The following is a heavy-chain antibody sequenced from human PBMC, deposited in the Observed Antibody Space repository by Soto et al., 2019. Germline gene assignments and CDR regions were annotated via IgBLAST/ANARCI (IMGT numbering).Heavy chain of an antibody. V-gene: IGHV4-39*01. CDR1: GGSISSSSYY. D-gene: IGHD3-3*01. CDR2: IYYSGST. Sequence: QLQLQESGPGLVKPSETLSLTCTVSGGSISSSSYYWGWIRQPPGKGLEWIGSIYYSGSTYYNPSLKSRVTISVDTSKNQFSLKLSSVTAADTAVYYCASWYQFGVVINPYYYYGMDVWGQGTTVTVSS. J-gene: IGHJ6*02. CDR3: ASWYQFGVVINPYYYYGMDV.